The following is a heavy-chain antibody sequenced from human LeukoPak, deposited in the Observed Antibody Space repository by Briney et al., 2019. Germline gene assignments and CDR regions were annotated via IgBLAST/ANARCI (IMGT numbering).Heavy chain of an antibody. V-gene: IGHV1-69-2*01. CDR2: VDPEDGET. CDR1: GYTFTSYY. Sequence: ASVKVSCEASGYTFTSYYMHWVQQAPGKGLEWMGLVDPEDGETIYAEKFQGRVTITADTSTDTAYMELSSLRSEDTAVYYCATGRTTGTTFYDYWGQGTLVTVSS. D-gene: IGHD1-1*01. CDR3: ATGRTTGTTFYDY. J-gene: IGHJ4*02.